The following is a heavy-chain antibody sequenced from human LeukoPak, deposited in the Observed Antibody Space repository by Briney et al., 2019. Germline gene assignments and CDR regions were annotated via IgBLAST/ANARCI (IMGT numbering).Heavy chain of an antibody. V-gene: IGHV3-48*03. D-gene: IGHD3-10*01. J-gene: IGHJ4*02. CDR1: GFTFSSYE. CDR2: TSSSGSTI. CDR3: ARDKRSRWFGESTYYFDY. Sequence: PGGSLRLSCAASGFTFSSYEMNWVRQAPGKGLEWVSYTSSSGSTIYYADSVKGRFTISRDNAKNSLYLQMNSLRAEDTAVYYCARDKRSRWFGESTYYFDYWGQGTLVTVSS.